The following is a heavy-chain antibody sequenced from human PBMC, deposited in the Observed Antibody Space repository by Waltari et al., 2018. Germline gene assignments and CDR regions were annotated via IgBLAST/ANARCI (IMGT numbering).Heavy chain of an antibody. CDR1: GFDFSNLW. Sequence: DVQLVESGGGLVQPGGSLRLSCVVPGFDFSNLWMIWARQAPGKGLGWVANIKKDGSEIHYVDSVKGRFTISRDNAKKSVYLQMNSLRVEDTAVYFCVRVGEENSNSQYRWFDAWGQGSLVTVSS. CDR3: VRVGEENSNSQYRWFDA. V-gene: IGHV3-7*01. J-gene: IGHJ5*02. CDR2: IKKDGSEI. D-gene: IGHD3-16*02.